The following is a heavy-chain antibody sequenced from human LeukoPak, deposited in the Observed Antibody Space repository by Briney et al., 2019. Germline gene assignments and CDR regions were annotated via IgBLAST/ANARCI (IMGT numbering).Heavy chain of an antibody. D-gene: IGHD3-9*01. CDR1: GGSISSYY. CDR3: VRKYYDILTGYTAMDV. Sequence: PSETLSLTCTVSGGSISSYYWSWIRQPPGKGLEWIGCIYYTGSTTYNPSLKSRVTISVDTSKNQFSLKMRSVTAADTAVYYCVRKYYDILTGYTAMDVWGQGTTVTVSS. V-gene: IGHV4-59*01. CDR2: IYYTGST. J-gene: IGHJ6*02.